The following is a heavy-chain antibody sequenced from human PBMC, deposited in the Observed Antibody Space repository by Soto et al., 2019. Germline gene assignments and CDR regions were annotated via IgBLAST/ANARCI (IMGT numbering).Heavy chain of an antibody. CDR3: AQDWRMDV. CDR2: ISSSGGSGGST. V-gene: IGHV3-23*01. J-gene: IGHJ6*02. CDR1: GFTFSSYA. Sequence: EVQLLESGGGLVQPGGSLRLSCAASGFTFSSYAMNWVRQAPGKGLEWVSDISSSGGSGGSTHYAESVKGRFTISRDNSKNTRYLHMNSLSAEDTAVYCGAQDWRMDVWGQRTTVTVSS.